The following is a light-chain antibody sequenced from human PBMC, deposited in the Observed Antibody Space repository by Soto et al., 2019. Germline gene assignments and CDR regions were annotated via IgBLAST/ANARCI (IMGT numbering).Light chain of an antibody. J-gene: IGKJ5*01. CDR3: QQYGSSPLIT. Sequence: EIVLPQYPGTLSLSPGERATLSCMASQSVSSSYLAWYQQKPGQAPRLLIYGASSRATGIPDRFSGSGSGTDFTLTISRLEPEDFAVYYCQQYGSSPLITFGQGTRLEI. CDR2: GAS. CDR1: QSVSSSY. V-gene: IGKV3-20*01.